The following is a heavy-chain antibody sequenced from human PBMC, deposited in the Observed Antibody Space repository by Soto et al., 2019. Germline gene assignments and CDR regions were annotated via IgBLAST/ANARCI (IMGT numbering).Heavy chain of an antibody. CDR3: ARTKYYYDSSGYEREYYFDY. CDR1: GGSITAGGYY. V-gene: IGHV4-31*03. D-gene: IGHD3-22*01. J-gene: IGHJ4*02. CDR2: IANSGNT. Sequence: QVQLQESGPGLVKPSQTLSLTCTVSGGSITAGGYYWSWIRQHPGKGLEWIGYIANSGNTYYNPSLKSRVTISVDTSKNQFSLKLSSVTAADTAVYHCARTKYYYDSSGYEREYYFDYWGQGTLVTVSS.